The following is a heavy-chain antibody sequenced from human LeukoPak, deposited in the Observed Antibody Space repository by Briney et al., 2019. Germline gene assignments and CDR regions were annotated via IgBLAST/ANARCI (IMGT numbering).Heavy chain of an antibody. V-gene: IGHV3-30-3*01. Sequence: GGSLRLSCAASGFTFSSYAMHWVRQAPGKGLEWVAVISYDGSNKYYADSVKGRFTISRDNSKNTLYLQMNSLRAEDTAVYYCARDPTTSSGYHGNWFDPWGQGTLVTVSS. CDR2: ISYDGSNK. CDR3: ARDPTTSSGYHGNWFDP. D-gene: IGHD3-22*01. J-gene: IGHJ5*02. CDR1: GFTFSSYA.